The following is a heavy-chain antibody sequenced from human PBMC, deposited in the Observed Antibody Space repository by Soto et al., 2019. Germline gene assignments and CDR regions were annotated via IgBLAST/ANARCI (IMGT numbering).Heavy chain of an antibody. Sequence: SETLSLTCAVSGGSISSGGYSWSWIRQPPGKGLEWIGYIYHSGSTYYNPSLKSRVTISVDRSKNQFSLKLSSVTAADTAVYYCARGGWTSGSYYLPSYYFDYWGRGTLVTVPS. CDR3: ARGGWTSGSYYLPSYYFDY. CDR1: GGSISSGGYS. D-gene: IGHD1-26*01. J-gene: IGHJ4*02. CDR2: IYHSGST. V-gene: IGHV4-30-2*01.